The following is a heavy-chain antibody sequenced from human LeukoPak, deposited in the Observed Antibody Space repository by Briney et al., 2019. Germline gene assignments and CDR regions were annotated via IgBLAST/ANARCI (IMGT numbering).Heavy chain of an antibody. CDR3: AKDLRGTLSSRGPFEY. J-gene: IGHJ4*02. Sequence: GGPLRLSCAASGFTFSSYAMSWVRQAPEKGLEWVSAISGNGDITYYADTVKGRFSGSRDNSKNTLYLQLNSLRAEDTAVYYCAKDLRGTLSSRGPFEYWGQGTLVTVSS. CDR2: ISGNGDIT. D-gene: IGHD1-1*01. V-gene: IGHV3-23*01. CDR1: GFTFSSYA.